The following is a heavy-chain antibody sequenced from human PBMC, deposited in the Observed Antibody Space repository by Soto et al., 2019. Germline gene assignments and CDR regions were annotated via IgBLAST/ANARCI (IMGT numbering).Heavy chain of an antibody. V-gene: IGHV3-64D*06. J-gene: IGHJ4*02. CDR3: VKDPFRPERWLQLVGTY. CDR2: IISSGGST. D-gene: IGHD5-12*01. CDR1: GFTFSSYA. Sequence: GGSLRLSCSASGFTFSSYAMHWVRQAPGKGLEYVSAIISSGGSTYYADSVKGRFTISRDNSKNTLYLQMSSLRAEDTAVYYCVKDPFRPERWLQLVGTYWGQGTLVTVSS.